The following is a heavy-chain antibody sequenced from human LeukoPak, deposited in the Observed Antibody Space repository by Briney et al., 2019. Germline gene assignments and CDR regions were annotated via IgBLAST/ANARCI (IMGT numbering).Heavy chain of an antibody. D-gene: IGHD3-10*01. CDR3: TTDSGDY. Sequence: GGSLRLSCAASGFIFGNAWMSWVRQAPGKGLEWVGRIKNKNDGEATDYAAPVKGRFTISRDDSGNTLYLQMNSLKTEDTAVYYCTTDSGDYWGQGTLVTVSS. J-gene: IGHJ4*02. CDR1: GFIFGNAW. CDR2: IKNKNDGEAT. V-gene: IGHV3-15*01.